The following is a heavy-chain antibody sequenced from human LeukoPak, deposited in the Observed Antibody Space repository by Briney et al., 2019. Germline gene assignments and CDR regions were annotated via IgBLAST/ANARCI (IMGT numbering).Heavy chain of an antibody. J-gene: IGHJ5*02. Sequence: SETLSLTCTVSGGSISSSSYYWNWIRQPAGKGLEWIGRFYNSGRTNFNPSLKSRVTISADTSKNQFSLKLRSVTAADTAVYYCARGDLKSDWFDPWGQGTLVIVST. CDR2: FYNSGRT. D-gene: IGHD3-3*01. V-gene: IGHV4-61*02. CDR3: ARGDLKSDWFDP. CDR1: GGSISSSSYY.